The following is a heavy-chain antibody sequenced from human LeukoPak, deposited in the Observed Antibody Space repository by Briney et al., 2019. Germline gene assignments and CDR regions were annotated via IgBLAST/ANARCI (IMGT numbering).Heavy chain of an antibody. CDR1: GGSISSYY. CDR3: ARDRGVSRSTDY. CDR2: INHSGST. Sequence: SETLSLTCTVSGGSISSYYWSWIRQPPGKGLEWIGEINHSGSTNYNPSLKSRVTISVDTAKNQFSLKLSSVTAADTAVYYCARDRGVSRSTDYWGQGTLVTVSS. V-gene: IGHV4-34*01. J-gene: IGHJ4*02. D-gene: IGHD2-2*01.